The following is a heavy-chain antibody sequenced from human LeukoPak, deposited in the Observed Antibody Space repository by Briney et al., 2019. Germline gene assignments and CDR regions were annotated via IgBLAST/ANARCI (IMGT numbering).Heavy chain of an antibody. Sequence: GGSLRLSCAVSGFSATNNYMSWVRQAPGKGLEWVSVFYVGGATYYADSVKGRFTISRDNSENTLYLQMKSLRAEDTAVYYCARGDGYNFFDYWGQGTLVTVSS. D-gene: IGHD5-24*01. J-gene: IGHJ4*02. CDR1: GFSATNNY. CDR2: FYVGGAT. CDR3: ARGDGYNFFDY. V-gene: IGHV3-53*01.